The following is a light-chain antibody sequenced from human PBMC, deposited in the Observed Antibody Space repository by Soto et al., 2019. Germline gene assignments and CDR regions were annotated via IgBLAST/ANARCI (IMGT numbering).Light chain of an antibody. CDR2: RSN. J-gene: IGLJ3*02. Sequence: QSVLTQPPSASGTPGQRVSISCSGSSSNIGSNYVYWYQHLPGTAPKLLIYRSNQRPSGVPDRFSGSRSGTSASLAISGLRSEDEADYYCAAWDDSLNGHWVFGGGTKLTVL. V-gene: IGLV1-47*01. CDR1: SSNIGSNY. CDR3: AAWDDSLNGHWV.